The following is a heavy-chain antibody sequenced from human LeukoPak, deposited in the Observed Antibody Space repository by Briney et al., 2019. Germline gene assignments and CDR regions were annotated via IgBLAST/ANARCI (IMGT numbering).Heavy chain of an antibody. V-gene: IGHV3-21*01. Sequence: GALRLSCAASGFTFSSYSMNWVRQAPGKGLEWVSSISSSSSYIYYADSVKGRFTISRDNAKNSLYLQMNSLRAEDTAVYYCARDRGVGWSTGTIGGIWGQGTMVTVSS. CDR2: ISSSSSYI. J-gene: IGHJ3*02. CDR1: GFTFSSYS. CDR3: ARDRGVGWSTGTIGGI. D-gene: IGHD1-7*01.